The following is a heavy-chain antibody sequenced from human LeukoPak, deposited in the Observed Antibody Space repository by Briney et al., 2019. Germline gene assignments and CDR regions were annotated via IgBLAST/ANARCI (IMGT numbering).Heavy chain of an antibody. J-gene: IGHJ5*02. Sequence: SETLSLTCTVSGGSINSYYWSWIRQPPGKGLEWIGYIYYSGNTNYNPSLKSRVTISVDTSKNQFSLKLSSVTTANTAPYYCARSHTSPRWFDPWGQGTLVAVSS. V-gene: IGHV4-59*01. CDR1: GGSINSYY. CDR3: ARSHTSPRWFDP. CDR2: IYYSGNT. D-gene: IGHD2-2*01.